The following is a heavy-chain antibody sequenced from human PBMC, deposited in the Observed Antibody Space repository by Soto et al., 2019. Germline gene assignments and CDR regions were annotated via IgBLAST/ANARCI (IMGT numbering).Heavy chain of an antibody. V-gene: IGHV1-69*01. Sequence: QVQLVQSGAEVKKLGSSVKVSCKASGGTFSSYAISWVRQAPGQGLEWMGGIIPIFGTANYAQKFQGRVTITADESTSTAYMELSSLRSEDTAVYYCARSPGGYYDSSGYFAYWGQGTLVTVSS. CDR1: GGTFSSYA. CDR3: ARSPGGYYDSSGYFAY. D-gene: IGHD3-22*01. CDR2: IIPIFGTA. J-gene: IGHJ4*02.